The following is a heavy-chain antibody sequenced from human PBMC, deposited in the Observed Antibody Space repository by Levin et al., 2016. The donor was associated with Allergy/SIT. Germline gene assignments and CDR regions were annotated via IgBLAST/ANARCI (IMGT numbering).Heavy chain of an antibody. V-gene: IGHV3-23*01. CDR1: GLTFSSYA. J-gene: IGHJ4*02. CDR2: ISENVETT. CDR3: AKTWPRLGFDY. D-gene: IGHD5-12*01. Sequence: GESLKISCATSGLTFSSYAMSWVRQAPGKGLEWVSTISENVETTYYADSVKGRFTISRDNSKNTLYLQMNSLRAEDTAVYFCAKTWPRLGFDYWGQGTLVTVSS.